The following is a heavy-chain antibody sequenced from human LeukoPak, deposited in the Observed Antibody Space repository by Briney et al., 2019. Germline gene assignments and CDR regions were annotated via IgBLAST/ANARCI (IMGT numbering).Heavy chain of an antibody. V-gene: IGHV3-21*01. CDR1: GFTFSSYS. CDR3: ARDIGGAPSA. D-gene: IGHD3-3*01. J-gene: IGHJ5*02. Sequence: GGSLRLSCAASGFTFSSYSMNWVRQAPGKGLEWVSSISSSSSYIYYADSVKGRFTISRDNAKNSLYLQMSSLRAEDTAVYYCARDIGGAPSAWGQGTLVTVSS. CDR2: ISSSSSYI.